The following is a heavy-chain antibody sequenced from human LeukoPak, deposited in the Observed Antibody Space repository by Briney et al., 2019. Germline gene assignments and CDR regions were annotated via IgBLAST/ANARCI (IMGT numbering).Heavy chain of an antibody. V-gene: IGHV3-48*01. D-gene: IGHD3-22*01. Sequence: GGSLRLSCAASGFTFSSYSMNWVRQAPGKGLEWVSYISGSSSTIYYADSVKGRFTISRDNAKNSLYLQMNSLRAEDTAVYYCARGGGLHYYDSSGYFDYWGQGTLVTVSS. J-gene: IGHJ4*02. CDR2: ISGSSSTI. CDR3: ARGGGLHYYDSSGYFDY. CDR1: GFTFSSYS.